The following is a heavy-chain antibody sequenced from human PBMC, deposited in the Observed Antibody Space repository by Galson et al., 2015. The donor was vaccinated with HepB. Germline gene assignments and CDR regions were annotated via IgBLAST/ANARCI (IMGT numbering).Heavy chain of an antibody. CDR3: TREAAILTGYSPNYFDY. J-gene: IGHJ4*02. CDR1: GFIFRDYA. CDR2: IRYKANGGTT. D-gene: IGHD3-9*01. V-gene: IGHV3-49*03. Sequence: SLRLSCAASGFIFRDYAMSWFRQAPGKGLEWVSFIRYKANGGTTEYAATVKGRFTISRDDSKSIAYLQMNSLKTEDTAVYYCTREAAILTGYSPNYFDYWGQ.